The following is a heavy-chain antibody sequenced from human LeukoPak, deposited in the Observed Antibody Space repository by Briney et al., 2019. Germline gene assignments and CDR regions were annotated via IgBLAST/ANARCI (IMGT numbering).Heavy chain of an antibody. Sequence: GGSLRLSCAASGFTFSSYSMNWVRQAPGKGLEWVSHITASGTAMFYADSVKGRFTISRDNAKNSLYLQMNSLRAEDTAVYYCARDHSYCSGGSCYLDAFDIWGQGTMVTVSS. CDR2: ITASGTAM. V-gene: IGHV3-48*04. CDR1: GFTFSSYS. CDR3: ARDHSYCSGGSCYLDAFDI. D-gene: IGHD2-15*01. J-gene: IGHJ3*02.